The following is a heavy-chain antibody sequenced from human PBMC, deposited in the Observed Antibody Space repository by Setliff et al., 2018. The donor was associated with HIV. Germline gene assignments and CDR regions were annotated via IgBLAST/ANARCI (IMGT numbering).Heavy chain of an antibody. CDR2: INPSDGGP. J-gene: IGHJ6*02. V-gene: IGHV1-46*01. CDR3: ARDGHCSSTSCWGYYYYYGMDV. D-gene: IGHD2-2*01. Sequence: ASVKVSCKASGYTFTTYHLQWVRQARGQGLEWVGVINPSDGGPTYAEKFQGRVTMTRDTSTSTVYMELSSLRSEDTAVYCCARDGHCSSTSCWGYYYYYGMDVWGQGTTVTVSS. CDR1: GYTFTTYH.